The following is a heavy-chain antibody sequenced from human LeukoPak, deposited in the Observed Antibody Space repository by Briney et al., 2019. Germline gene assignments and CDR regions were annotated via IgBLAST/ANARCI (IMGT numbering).Heavy chain of an antibody. V-gene: IGHV3-23*01. Sequence: GGSLRLSFAASGFTFSSYAMSWVRQAPGKGLEWVSAISGSGGSTYYADSVKGRFTISRDNSKNTLYLQMNSLRAEDTAVYYCAKDLKELLALDYWGQGTLVTVSS. CDR3: AKDLKELLALDY. CDR1: GFTFSSYA. D-gene: IGHD1-26*01. CDR2: ISGSGGST. J-gene: IGHJ4*02.